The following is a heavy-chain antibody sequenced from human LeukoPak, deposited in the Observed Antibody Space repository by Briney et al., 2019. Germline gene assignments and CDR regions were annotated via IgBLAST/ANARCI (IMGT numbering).Heavy chain of an antibody. V-gene: IGHV3-74*01. J-gene: IGHJ4*02. Sequence: GGSLRLSCAASGLTFSSYWMYWVRQAPGKGLVWVSRINTDGSSTTYADSVKGRFTISRDNSKNTLYLQMNSLKSEDTAVYYCAKGSCSSTTCLKTDWGQGAPVTVSS. CDR3: AKGSCSSTTCLKTD. CDR2: INTDGSST. D-gene: IGHD2-2*01. CDR1: GLTFSSYW.